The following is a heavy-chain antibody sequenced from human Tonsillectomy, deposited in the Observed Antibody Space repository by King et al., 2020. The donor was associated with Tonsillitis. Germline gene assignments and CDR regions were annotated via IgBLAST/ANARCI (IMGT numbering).Heavy chain of an antibody. CDR1: GFTFSSFW. CDR3: ARDGRGYGSGSYWVDS. D-gene: IGHD3-10*01. J-gene: IGHJ4*02. V-gene: IGHV3-7*01. Sequence: VQLVQSGGNLVQPGGSLRLSCAASGFTFSSFWMSWVRQAPGKGLEWVAYIKQDGSEKDYSDSVKGRFTISRDNAKNSLYLQMNSLRAADTAVYYCARDGRGYGSGSYWVDSWGQGTLVTVAS. CDR2: IKQDGSEK.